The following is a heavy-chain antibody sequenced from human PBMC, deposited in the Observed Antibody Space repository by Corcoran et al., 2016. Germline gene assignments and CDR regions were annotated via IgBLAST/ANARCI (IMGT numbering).Heavy chain of an antibody. CDR2: INHSGST. J-gene: IGHJ4*02. CDR3: ARGRYYGSGSPFDY. CDR1: GGSFSGYY. Sequence: QVQLQQWGAGLLKPSETLSLTCAVYGGSFSGYYWSWIRQPPGKGLEWIGEINHSGSTNYNPSLKSRVTISVDTSKNQFSLKLSSVTAADTAVYYWARGRYYGSGSPFDYWGQGTLVTVSS. D-gene: IGHD3-10*01. V-gene: IGHV4-34*01.